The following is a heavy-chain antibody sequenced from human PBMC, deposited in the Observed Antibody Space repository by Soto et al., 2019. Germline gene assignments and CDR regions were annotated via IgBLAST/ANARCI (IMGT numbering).Heavy chain of an antibody. CDR2: IYYRGTT. J-gene: IGHJ4*02. Sequence: QVQLQESGPGLVKPSQTLSLTCTVSGGSISSGGYYWSWIRQHPGKGLEWIGYIYYRGTTYYNPSLRSRVTISVDPPKNQFSLKLNSVTAADTAVYYCAGIVVEEAAQFDCWGQGTLVTVSS. V-gene: IGHV4-31*03. CDR1: GGSISSGGYY. D-gene: IGHD2-2*01. CDR3: AGIVVEEAAQFDC.